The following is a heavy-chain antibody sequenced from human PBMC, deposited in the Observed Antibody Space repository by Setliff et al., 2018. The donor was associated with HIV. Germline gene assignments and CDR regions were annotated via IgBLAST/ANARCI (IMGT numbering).Heavy chain of an antibody. CDR1: GYTFTSFA. CDR2: ISGYNGNT. Sequence: GASVKVSCKASGYTFTSFAMSWVRQAPGQGLEWVAWISGYNGNTNYAQRFQGRVTVTTDTPTSTAYMELRSLRSDDTAMYYCGRDRGWDRRYFEYWGQGSLVTVSS. CDR3: GRDRGWDRRYFEY. D-gene: IGHD1-26*01. J-gene: IGHJ4*02. V-gene: IGHV1-18*01.